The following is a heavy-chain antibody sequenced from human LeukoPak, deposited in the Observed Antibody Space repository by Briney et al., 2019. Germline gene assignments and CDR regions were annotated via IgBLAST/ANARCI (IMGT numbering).Heavy chain of an antibody. J-gene: IGHJ4*02. Sequence: PSETLSLTCTVSGYSISSGYYWGWVRQPPGKGLEWIGSIYHSGSTYYNPSLKSRVTISVDTSKNQFSLKLSSVTAADTAVYYCAKIYYGSGSPTDCWGQGTLVTVSS. D-gene: IGHD3-10*01. V-gene: IGHV4-38-2*02. CDR3: AKIYYGSGSPTDC. CDR2: IYHSGST. CDR1: GYSISSGYY.